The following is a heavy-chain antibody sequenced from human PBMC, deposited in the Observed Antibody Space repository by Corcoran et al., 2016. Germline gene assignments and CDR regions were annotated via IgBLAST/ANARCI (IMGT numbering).Heavy chain of an antibody. J-gene: IGHJ6*02. V-gene: IGHV3-21*01. CDR1: GFTFSSYT. CDR2: ITSSSSYI. D-gene: IGHD3-9*01. Sequence: EVQLVESGGGLVKPGGSLRLSCAASGFTFSSYTMNWVRQAPGKGLEWVSSITSSSSYIYYADSVKGRFTISRDNAKNSLYLQMHSLRAEDTAVYYCAREPYTNYDILIQYYYYGLDVWGQGTTVTVSS. CDR3: AREPYTNYDILIQYYYYGLDV.